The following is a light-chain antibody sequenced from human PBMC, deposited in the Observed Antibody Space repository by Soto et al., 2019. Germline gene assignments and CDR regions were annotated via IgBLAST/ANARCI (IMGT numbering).Light chain of an antibody. CDR3: QQYNNWPQT. J-gene: IGKJ2*01. CDR2: DVS. V-gene: IGKV3-11*01. CDR1: QSVTKY. Sequence: EVVLTQSPATLSLSPGERATLSCRASQSVTKYLAWYQQKPGQALRLLIYDVSKRATGIPARFSGSGSETDFTLTISSLEPGDFAVYYCQQYNNWPQTFGQGTKLEIK.